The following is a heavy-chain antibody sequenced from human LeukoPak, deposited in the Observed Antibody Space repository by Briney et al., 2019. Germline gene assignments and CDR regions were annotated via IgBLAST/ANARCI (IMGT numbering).Heavy chain of an antibody. CDR3: AGITFTIFGVVNPTDV. J-gene: IGHJ6*04. D-gene: IGHD3-3*01. Sequence: SETLSLTCTVSGGSLSSSSYYWGWIRQPPGTGLEWIGSIYYSGSTYYNPSLKSRVTISVDTSKNQFSLKLSSVTAADTAVYYCAGITFTIFGVVNPTDVWGKGTTVTVSS. V-gene: IGHV4-39*07. CDR2: IYYSGST. CDR1: GGSLSSSSYY.